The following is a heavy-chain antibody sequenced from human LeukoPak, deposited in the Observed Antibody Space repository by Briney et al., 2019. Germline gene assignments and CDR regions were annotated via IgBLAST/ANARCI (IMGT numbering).Heavy chain of an antibody. CDR1: GFIVSRNY. J-gene: IGHJ4*02. CDR3: ARSGAVAVFDY. Sequence: GGSLRLSCAASGFIVSRNYMSWVRQAPGKGLEWVSVIYSGGGTYYADSVKGRFTISRDNSKNTLYLQMNSLRAEDTAVYYCARSGAVAVFDYWGQGTLVTVSS. CDR2: IYSGGGT. D-gene: IGHD6-19*01. V-gene: IGHV3-53*01.